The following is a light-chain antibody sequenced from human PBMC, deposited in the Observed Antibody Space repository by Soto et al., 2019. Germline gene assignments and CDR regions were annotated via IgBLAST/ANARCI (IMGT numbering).Light chain of an antibody. CDR1: QSCRNS. CDR3: LCYITYPWT. V-gene: IGKV1-5*01. Sequence: DLQMTQSPSTLSASVGDRVTFTCRASQSCRNSLAWYQQKAGKAPTLLIYDASTLQSGVPSRFSGSGSGTEFSLTISSLQPEDFATYYCLCYITYPWTFGQGTKVEIK. J-gene: IGKJ1*01. CDR2: DAS.